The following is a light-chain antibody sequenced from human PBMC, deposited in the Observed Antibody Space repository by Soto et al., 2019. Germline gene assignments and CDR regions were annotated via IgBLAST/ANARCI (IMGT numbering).Light chain of an antibody. CDR3: AAWDDSLSAYVV. CDR1: SSNIGSNY. Sequence: QLVLTQPPSASGTPGQRVTISRSGSSSNIGSNYVYWYQQFPGTAPKLLIYRNNQRPSGVPDRFSGSKSGTSASLAISGLRSEDEADYYCAAWDDSLSAYVVFGGGTKLTVL. J-gene: IGLJ2*01. V-gene: IGLV1-47*01. CDR2: RNN.